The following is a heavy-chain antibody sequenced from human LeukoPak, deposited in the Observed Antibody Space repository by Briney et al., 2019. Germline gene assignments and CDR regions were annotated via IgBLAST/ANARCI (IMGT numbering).Heavy chain of an antibody. J-gene: IGHJ4*02. CDR2: IYTSGST. CDR1: GGSISSGSYY. V-gene: IGHV4-61*02. CDR3: ASTRGFFDY. Sequence: PSETLSLTCTVSGGSISSGSYYWSWIRQPAGKGLEWIGRIYTSGSTNYNPSLKSRVTISVDTSKNQFSLKLSSVTAADTAVYYCASTRGFFDYWGQGTLVSVPP.